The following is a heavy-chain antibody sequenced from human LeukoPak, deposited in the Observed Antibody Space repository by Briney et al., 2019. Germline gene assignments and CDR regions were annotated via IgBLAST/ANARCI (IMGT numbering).Heavy chain of an antibody. CDR1: GGSFSGYY. CDR2: MHHSGTT. V-gene: IGHV4-34*01. J-gene: IGHJ4*02. D-gene: IGHD3-9*01. Sequence: PSETLSLTCAVYGGSFSGYYWSWIRQPPGKGLEWMGEMHHSGTTNYNPSLKSRVTISVDTSKSQFSLKLSSGTAADTAVYYCAREGVFYDILTAYYRPYYFDFWGQGTLVTVSS. CDR3: AREGVFYDILTAYYRPYYFDF.